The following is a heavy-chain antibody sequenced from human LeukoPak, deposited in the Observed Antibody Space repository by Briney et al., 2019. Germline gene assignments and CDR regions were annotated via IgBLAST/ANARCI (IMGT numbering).Heavy chain of an antibody. J-gene: IGHJ4*02. D-gene: IGHD3-3*01. CDR2: IYTSGST. CDR3: ARSFGGEIDY. V-gene: IGHV4-61*02. Sequence: PSETLSLTCTVSGGSISSGSYYWSWIRQPAGKGLEWIGRIYTSGSTNYNPSLKSRVTISVHTSKNQFSLKLSSVTAADTAVYYCARSFGGEIDYWGQGTLVTVSS. CDR1: GGSISSGSYY.